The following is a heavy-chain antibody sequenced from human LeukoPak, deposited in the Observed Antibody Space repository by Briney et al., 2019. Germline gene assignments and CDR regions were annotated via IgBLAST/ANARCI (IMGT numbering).Heavy chain of an antibody. Sequence: GGSLRLSCAASGFTVSDNYVTWVRQAPGKGLEWVSLIYAAGGTYFADSVRGRFTISRDNSKNTVYLQMNNLGVDDTAVYYCGSSNLLTGYYFLNFWGQGTLVTVSS. D-gene: IGHD3-9*01. CDR3: GSSNLLTGYYFLNF. J-gene: IGHJ4*02. CDR2: IYAAGGT. V-gene: IGHV3-66*01. CDR1: GFTVSDNY.